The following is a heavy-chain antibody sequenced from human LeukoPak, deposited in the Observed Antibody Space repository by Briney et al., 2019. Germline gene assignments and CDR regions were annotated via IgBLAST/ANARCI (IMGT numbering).Heavy chain of an antibody. J-gene: IGHJ5*01. CDR3: ATFDS. CDR1: GFTFSSYA. CDR2: ISYDGSNK. V-gene: IGHV3-30-3*01. Sequence: GGSLRLSCAASGFTFSSYAMHWVRQAPGKGLEWVAVISYDGSNKYYADSVKGRFTISRGNSKNTLYLQMNSLRAEDTAVYYCATFDSWGQGTLVTVSS.